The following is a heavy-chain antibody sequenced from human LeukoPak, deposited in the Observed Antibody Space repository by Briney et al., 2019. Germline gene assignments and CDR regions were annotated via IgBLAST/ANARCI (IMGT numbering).Heavy chain of an antibody. Sequence: GGSLRLSCAASGFTFSSYSMNWVRQAPGKGLEWVSSISSSSSYIYHADSVKGRFTISRDNAKNSLYLQMNSLRAEDTAVYYCARDRYSSSWYPDVWGKGTTVTVSS. D-gene: IGHD6-13*01. V-gene: IGHV3-21*01. CDR2: ISSSSSYI. J-gene: IGHJ6*04. CDR3: ARDRYSSSWYPDV. CDR1: GFTFSSYS.